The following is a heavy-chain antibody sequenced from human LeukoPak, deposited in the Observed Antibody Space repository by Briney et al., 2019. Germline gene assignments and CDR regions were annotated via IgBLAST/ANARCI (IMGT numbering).Heavy chain of an antibody. D-gene: IGHD1-26*01. V-gene: IGHV4-34*01. CDR3: ASSVGSTDY. CDR1: GGSFSDNY. CDR2: INHRGST. J-gene: IGHJ4*02. Sequence: SETLSLTCGVYGGSFSDNYWTWIRQAPGKGLEWIGEINHRGSTNYNPSLKSRLTMSVDTYKNQFSLKMRSVTDADTAVYYCASSVGSTDYWGQGTLVTVSS.